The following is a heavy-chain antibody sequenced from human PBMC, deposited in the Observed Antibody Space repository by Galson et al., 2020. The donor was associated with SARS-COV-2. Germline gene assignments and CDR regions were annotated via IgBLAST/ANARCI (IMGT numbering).Heavy chain of an antibody. J-gene: IGHJ4*02. V-gene: IGHV3-33*01. CDR1: GFTFSSYG. CDR3: AREISIERFLEWSYLDY. D-gene: IGHD3-3*01. CDR2: IWYDGSNK. Sequence: GGSLRLSCAASGFTFSSYGMHWVRQAPGKGLEWVAVIWYDGSNKYYADSVKGRFTISRDNSKNTLYLQMNSLRAEDTAVYYCAREISIERFLEWSYLDYWGQGTLVTVSS.